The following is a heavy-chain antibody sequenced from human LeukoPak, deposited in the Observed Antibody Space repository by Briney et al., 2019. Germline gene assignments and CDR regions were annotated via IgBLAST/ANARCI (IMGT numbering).Heavy chain of an antibody. J-gene: IGHJ3*02. V-gene: IGHV4-61*02. CDR1: GGSISSGSYY. D-gene: IGHD2-2*02. CDR2: IYTSGST. CDR3: ARVPAAIMFDDAFDI. Sequence: PSQTLSLTCTVSGGSISSGSYYWSWIRQPAGKGLEWIGRIYTSGSTNYNPSLKSRVTISVDTSKNQFYLKLSSVTAADTAVYYCARVPAAIMFDDAFDIWGQGTMVTVSS.